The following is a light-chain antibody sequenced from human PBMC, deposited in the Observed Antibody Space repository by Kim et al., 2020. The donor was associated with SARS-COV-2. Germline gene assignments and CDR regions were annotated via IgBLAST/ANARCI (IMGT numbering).Light chain of an antibody. CDR1: NIESKS. CDR3: QVWDITSDHVV. CDR2: NDS. Sequence: SYELTQPPSVSVAPGKTARITCGGNNIESKSVHWYQQKPGQAPVLVIYNDSDRPSGIPERFSGSNSVNTATLTLSRVEAGDEADYYCQVWDITSDHVVFGGGTQLTVL. V-gene: IGLV3-21*04. J-gene: IGLJ2*01.